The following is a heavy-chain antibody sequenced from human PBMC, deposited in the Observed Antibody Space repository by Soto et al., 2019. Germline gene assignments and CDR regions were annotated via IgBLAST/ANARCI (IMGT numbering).Heavy chain of an antibody. CDR1: GYTFTSYD. CDR2: MNPNSGNT. J-gene: IGHJ6*02. D-gene: IGHD3-3*01. V-gene: IGHV1-8*01. Sequence: ASVKVSCKASGYTFTSYDINWVRQATGLGLEWMGWMNPNSGNTGYAQKFQGRVTMTRNTSISTAYMELSSLRSEDTAVYYCERKYWSGYYWDYYYGMDVWGQGTTVTVSS. CDR3: ERKYWSGYYWDYYYGMDV.